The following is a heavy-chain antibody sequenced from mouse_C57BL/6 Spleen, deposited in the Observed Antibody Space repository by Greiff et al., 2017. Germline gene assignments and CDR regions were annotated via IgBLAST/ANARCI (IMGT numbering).Heavy chain of an antibody. J-gene: IGHJ1*03. CDR1: GFTFSSYG. V-gene: IGHV5-6*01. Sequence: EVQRVESGGDLVKPGGSLKLSCAASGFTFSSYGMSWVRQTPDKRLEWVATISSGGSYTYYPDSVKGRFTISRDNAKNTLYLQMSSLKSEDTAMYYCARGGGSSWYFDVWGTGTTVTVSS. CDR2: ISSGGSYT. D-gene: IGHD1-1*01. CDR3: ARGGGSSWYFDV.